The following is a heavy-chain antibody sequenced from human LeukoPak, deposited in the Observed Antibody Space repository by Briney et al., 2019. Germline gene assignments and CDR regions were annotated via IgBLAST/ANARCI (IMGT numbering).Heavy chain of an antibody. CDR1: GFSFSAYA. CDR3: AKETVAAYY. J-gene: IGHJ4*02. V-gene: IGHV3-23*01. Sequence: GGSLRLSCAASGFSFSAYAMSWVRQAPGKGQEWVSSISGSGGTTYYADSVKGRFTISRDNSRNTLYLQMNSLRAEDTAVYYCAKETVAAYYWGQGTLVTVSS. D-gene: IGHD6-19*01. CDR2: ISGSGGTT.